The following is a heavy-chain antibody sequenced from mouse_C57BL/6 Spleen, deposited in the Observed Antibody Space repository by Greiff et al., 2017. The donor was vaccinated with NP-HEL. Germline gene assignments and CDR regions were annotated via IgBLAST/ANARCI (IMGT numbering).Heavy chain of an antibody. J-gene: IGHJ3*01. D-gene: IGHD2-4*01. CDR2: IYPGDGDT. CDR1: GYAFSSSW. V-gene: IGHV1-82*01. CDR3: APSVITRKAWFAY. Sequence: QVQLQQPGPELVKPGASVKISCKASGYAFSSSWMNWVKQRPGKGLEWIGRIYPGDGDTNDNGKFKGKATLTADKSSSTAYMQLSSLTSEDSAVYFCAPSVITRKAWFAYWGQGTLVTVSA.